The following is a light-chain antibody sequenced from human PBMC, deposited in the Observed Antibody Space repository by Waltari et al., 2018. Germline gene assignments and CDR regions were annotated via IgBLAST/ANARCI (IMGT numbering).Light chain of an antibody. J-gene: IGKJ2*01. Sequence: EIVLTQSPGTLSLSPGDSATLSCRASQSVSSSYLAWYQQKSGQAPRLLIYGASSRATGIPDRFSGSGSGTDFSLTISRLEPEDFAVYYCQQYGSSPYTFGQGTMLEIK. CDR1: QSVSSSY. CDR3: QQYGSSPYT. V-gene: IGKV3-20*01. CDR2: GAS.